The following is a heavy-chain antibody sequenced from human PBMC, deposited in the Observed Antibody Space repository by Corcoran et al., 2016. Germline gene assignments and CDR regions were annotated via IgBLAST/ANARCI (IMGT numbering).Heavy chain of an antibody. D-gene: IGHD1-20*01. CDR3: ARGRATRGIIDTGGPLDY. V-gene: IGHV1-69*01. J-gene: IGHJ4*02. Sequence: QVQLVQSGAEVKKPGSSVKVSCKASGGTFSSYAISWVRQAPGQGLEWMGGIIPIFGTANYAQKFQGRVTITADESTSTAYMELSSLRSEDTAVCYCARGRATRGIIDTGGPLDYWGQGTLVTVSS. CDR1: GGTFSSYA. CDR2: IIPIFGTA.